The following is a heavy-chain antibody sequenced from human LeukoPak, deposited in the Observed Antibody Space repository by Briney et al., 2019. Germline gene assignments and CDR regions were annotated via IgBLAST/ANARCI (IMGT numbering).Heavy chain of an antibody. V-gene: IGHV4-59*01. CDR2: IYYSGST. J-gene: IGHJ3*02. D-gene: IGHD5-24*01. CDR3: ARGGDGYNNLGDAFDI. CDR1: GGSISSYY. Sequence: SETLSLTCTVSGGSISSYYWSWIRQPPGKGLEWIGYIYYSGSTNYNPSLKSRVTISVDTSKNQFSLKLSSVTAADTAVYYCARGGDGYNNLGDAFDIWGQGTMVTVSS.